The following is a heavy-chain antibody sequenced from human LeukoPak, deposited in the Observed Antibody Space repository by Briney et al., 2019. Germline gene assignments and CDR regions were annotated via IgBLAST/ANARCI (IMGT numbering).Heavy chain of an antibody. D-gene: IGHD1-26*01. V-gene: IGHV1-2*02. CDR3: ARVSGSYYYYYMDV. CDR1: GYTFTGYY. CDR2: INANSGGT. Sequence: ASVKVSCKASGYTFTGYYMHWVRQAPGQGLEWMGWINANSGGTNYAQKFQGRVTMTRDTSISTASMELSRLRSDDTAVYYCARVSGSYYYYYMDVWGKGTTVTVSS. J-gene: IGHJ6*03.